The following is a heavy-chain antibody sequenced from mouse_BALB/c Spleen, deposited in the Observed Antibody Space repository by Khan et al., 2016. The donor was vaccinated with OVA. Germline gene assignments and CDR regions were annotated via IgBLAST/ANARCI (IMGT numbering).Heavy chain of an antibody. Sequence: EVQLQESGPGLVKPSQSLSLTCTVTGYSITSDFAWNWIRQFPGNKLEWMGYTSSTGSTSYSPSLKSRISITRDTSKNQFFLHLSSVTTEDTATDYCARSLYYSDSYAMDYWGQGTSVTVSS. V-gene: IGHV3-2*02. J-gene: IGHJ4*01. D-gene: IGHD2-13*01. CDR1: GYSITSDFA. CDR3: ARSLYYSDSYAMDY. CDR2: TSSTGST.